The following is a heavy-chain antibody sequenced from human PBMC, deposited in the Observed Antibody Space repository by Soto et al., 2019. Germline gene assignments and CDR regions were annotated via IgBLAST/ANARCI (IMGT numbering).Heavy chain of an antibody. D-gene: IGHD4-17*01. CDR1: GGSFSTFA. J-gene: IGHJ4*02. CDR2: IIPIFATP. Sequence: QVQLVQSGAEVKKPGSSVKVSCKASGGSFSTFAITWVRQAPGQGLEWMGGIIPIFATPNYAQKFQGRVTITADESTSTAYMELSSLRSEDTAVYYCAAGPYGDYISDYWGQGTLVTVSS. V-gene: IGHV1-69*12. CDR3: AAGPYGDYISDY.